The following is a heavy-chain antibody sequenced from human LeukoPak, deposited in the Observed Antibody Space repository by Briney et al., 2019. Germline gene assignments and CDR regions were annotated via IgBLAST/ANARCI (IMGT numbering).Heavy chain of an antibody. CDR2: INPNSGGT. Sequence: GASVKVSCKASGYTFTGYYMHWVRQAPGQGLEWMGWINPNSGGTNYAQKFQGRVTMTRNTSISTAYMELSSLRSEDTAVYYCARGSGGQWLIVMDVWGKGTTVTISS. CDR3: ARGSGGQWLIVMDV. V-gene: IGHV1-2*02. CDR1: GYTFTGYY. J-gene: IGHJ6*03. D-gene: IGHD6-19*01.